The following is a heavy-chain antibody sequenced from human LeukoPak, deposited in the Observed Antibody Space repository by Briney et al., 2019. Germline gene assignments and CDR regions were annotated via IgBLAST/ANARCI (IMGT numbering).Heavy chain of an antibody. J-gene: IGHJ6*03. CDR1: GGSISNYY. CDR3: ARCLTKTYYYYMDV. V-gene: IGHV4-4*07. CDR2: INTSGST. D-gene: IGHD3-9*01. Sequence: SETLSLTCTVPGGSISNYYWSWIRQPAGKGLEWIGRINTSGSTHYNSSLKSRVTMSVDSSKNQFSLKRRSVTAADTAVYYCARCLTKTYYYYMDVWGKGTTVTVSS.